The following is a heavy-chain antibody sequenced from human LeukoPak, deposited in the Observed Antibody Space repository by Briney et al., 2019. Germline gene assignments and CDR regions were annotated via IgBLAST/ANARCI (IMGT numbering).Heavy chain of an antibody. CDR2: IYHSGST. D-gene: IGHD3-10*01. CDR1: GGSFSGYY. J-gene: IGHJ4*02. CDR3: ARLYFYGSESPVDY. Sequence: ESSETLSLTCAVYGGSFSGYYWSWIRQPPGKGLEWIGEIYHSGSTNYNPSLKSRVTISVDKSKNQFSLKVHSVTAADTAVYYCARLYFYGSESPVDYWGQGTLVTVSS. V-gene: IGHV4-34*01.